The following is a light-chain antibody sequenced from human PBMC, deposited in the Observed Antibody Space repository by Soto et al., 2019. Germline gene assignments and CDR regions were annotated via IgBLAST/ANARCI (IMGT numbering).Light chain of an antibody. CDR1: SSNIGSNT. Sequence: QSALTQPPSASGTPGQRVTISCSGSSSNIGSNTVNWYQQLPGTAPKLLIYSNNQRPSGVPDRFSGSKSGTSASLAISGLQSEDEADNYCAAWDDSLNGLYVFVTGTKVTV. CDR3: AAWDDSLNGLYV. CDR2: SNN. J-gene: IGLJ1*01. V-gene: IGLV1-44*01.